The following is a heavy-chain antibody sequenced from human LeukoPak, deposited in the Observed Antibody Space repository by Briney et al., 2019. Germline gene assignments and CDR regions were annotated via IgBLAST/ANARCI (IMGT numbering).Heavy chain of an antibody. D-gene: IGHD3-10*01. CDR2: ISGSGGST. CDR1: GFTFSSYA. Sequence: GGSLRLSCAASGFTFSSYAMSWVRQAPGKGPEWVSAISGSGGSTYYADSVKGRFTISRDNSKNTLYLQMNSLRAEDTAVYYCAKARNYYGSGSPKLGGQGTLVTVSS. CDR3: AKARNYYGSGSPKL. J-gene: IGHJ4*02. V-gene: IGHV3-23*01.